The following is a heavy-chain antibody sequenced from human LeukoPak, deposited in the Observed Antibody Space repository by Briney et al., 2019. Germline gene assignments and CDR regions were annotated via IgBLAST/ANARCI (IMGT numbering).Heavy chain of an antibody. J-gene: IGHJ3*02. CDR1: GYTFTGYY. D-gene: IGHD3-10*01. CDR3: AAHKMVRGVIDAFDI. CDR2: INPNSGGT. Sequence: ASVKVSCKASGYTFTGYYMHWVRQAPGQGLEWMGRINPNSGGTNYAQKFQGRVTMTRDTSISTAYMELSRLRSDDTAVYYCAAHKMVRGVIDAFDIWGQGTMVTVSS. V-gene: IGHV1-2*06.